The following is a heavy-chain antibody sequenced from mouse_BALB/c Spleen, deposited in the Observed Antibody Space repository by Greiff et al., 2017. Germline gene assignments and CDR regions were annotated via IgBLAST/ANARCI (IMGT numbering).Heavy chain of an antibody. D-gene: IGHD1-1*01. CDR2: ISYDGSN. J-gene: IGHJ4*01. Sequence: EVKLVESGPGLVKPSQSLSFTCSVTGYSITSGYYWNWIRQFPGNKLEWMGYISYDGSNNYNPSLKNRISITRDTSKNQFFLKLNSVTTEDTATYYCARTGIITTVRAMDYWGQGTSVTVSS. CDR3: ARTGIITTVRAMDY. CDR1: GYSITSGYY. V-gene: IGHV3-6*02.